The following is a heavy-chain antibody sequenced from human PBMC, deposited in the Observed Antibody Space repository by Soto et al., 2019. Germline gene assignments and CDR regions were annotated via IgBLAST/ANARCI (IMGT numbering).Heavy chain of an antibody. D-gene: IGHD4-17*01. Sequence: GGPLRLSCAASGFTFSSYSMNWVRQAPGKGLEWVSSISSSSSYIYYADSVKGRFTISRDNAKNSLYLQMNSLRAEDTAVYYCARTTGDYGERMSWFDPWGQGTLVTVSS. J-gene: IGHJ5*02. CDR3: ARTTGDYGERMSWFDP. CDR1: GFTFSSYS. V-gene: IGHV3-21*01. CDR2: ISSSSSYI.